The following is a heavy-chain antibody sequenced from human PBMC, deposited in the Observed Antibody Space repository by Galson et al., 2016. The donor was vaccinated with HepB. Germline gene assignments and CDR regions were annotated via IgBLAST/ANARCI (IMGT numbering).Heavy chain of an antibody. V-gene: IGHV3-64D*09. Sequence: SLRLSCAASGFTFSSYTLHWVRQAPGKGLEYVSAINDNGGTTYYADSVKGRFTISRDNSKNTLYLQMSSLRAEDTAVCYCVKTFGYGYGIHIFDCWGQGTLVTVSS. CDR1: GFTFSSYT. CDR3: VKTFGYGYGIHIFDC. J-gene: IGHJ4*02. D-gene: IGHD5-18*01. CDR2: INDNGGTT.